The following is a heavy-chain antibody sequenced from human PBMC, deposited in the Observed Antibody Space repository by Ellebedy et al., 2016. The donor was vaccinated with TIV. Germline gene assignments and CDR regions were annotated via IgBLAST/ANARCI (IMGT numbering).Heavy chain of an antibody. Sequence: MPSETLSLTCTVSGYSISSGYFWGWIRQHPGKGLEWIATIYHTGSTYYNPSLKSRVTISVDTSKNKLSLTVTSVTAADTAVYFFASTPFSAGSGYHPHDYWGQGILVTVSS. V-gene: IGHV4-38-2*02. J-gene: IGHJ4*02. CDR2: IYHTGST. CDR1: GYSISSGYF. CDR3: ASTPFSAGSGYHPHDY. D-gene: IGHD3-22*01.